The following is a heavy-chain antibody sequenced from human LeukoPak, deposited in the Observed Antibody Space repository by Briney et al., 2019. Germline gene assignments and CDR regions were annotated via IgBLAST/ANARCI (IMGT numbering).Heavy chain of an antibody. CDR3: GVFWSGFYTY. CDR2: INHNGNVN. V-gene: IGHV3-7*03. D-gene: IGHD3-3*01. CDR1: GFTFSSYA. J-gene: IGHJ4*02. Sequence: GGSLRLSCAASGFTFSSYAMSWARQAPGKGLEWVASINHNGNVNYYVDSVKGRFTISRDNAKNSLYLQMSNLRAEDTAVYYCGVFWSGFYTYWGQGTLVTVSS.